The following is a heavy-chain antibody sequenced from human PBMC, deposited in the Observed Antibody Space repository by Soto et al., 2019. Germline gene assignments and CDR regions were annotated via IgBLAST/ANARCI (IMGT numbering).Heavy chain of an antibody. V-gene: IGHV3-30*18. D-gene: IGHD2-21*02. CDR1: GFTFSSYG. CDR2: ISYDGSNK. Sequence: QVQLVESGGGVVQPGRSLRLSCAASGFTFSSYGIHWVRQAPGKGLEWVAVISYDGSNKYYADSVKGRFTISRDNSKNTLYLQMNSLRAEDTAVYYCAKAHCGGDCYRNRVYGMDVWGQGTTVTVSS. J-gene: IGHJ6*02. CDR3: AKAHCGGDCYRNRVYGMDV.